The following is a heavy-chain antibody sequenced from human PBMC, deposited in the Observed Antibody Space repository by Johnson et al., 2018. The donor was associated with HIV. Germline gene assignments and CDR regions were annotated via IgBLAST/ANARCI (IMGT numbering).Heavy chain of an antibody. Sequence: VQVLESGGGLVQPGGPLRLSCAASGFTFSSYVMNWVRQAPGKGLEWVSGISGSGGSTYYADSVKGRFTISRDNSKNTLYLQMNSLRVDDTAIYYCAKYSGNYFFIREDDAFDIWGRGTLVTVSS. CDR1: GFTFSSYV. CDR2: ISGSGGST. CDR3: AKYSGNYFFIREDDAFDI. V-gene: IGHV3-23*01. J-gene: IGHJ3*02. D-gene: IGHD1-26*01.